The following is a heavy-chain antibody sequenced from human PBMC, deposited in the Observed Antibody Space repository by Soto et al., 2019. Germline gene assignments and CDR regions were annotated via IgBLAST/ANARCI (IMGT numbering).Heavy chain of an antibody. D-gene: IGHD3-16*01. CDR1: GGSISTYY. CDR3: ARDGARAEGAFDY. V-gene: IGHV4-59*01. Sequence: SEALSLTCTVSGGSISTYYWSWIRQPPGKGLEWIGYIIYSGSTNYSPPLKSRVTISIDKSKNQFSLKLSSVTAADTAVYYCARDGARAEGAFDYRGQGTLVTVYS. J-gene: IGHJ4*02. CDR2: IIYSGST.